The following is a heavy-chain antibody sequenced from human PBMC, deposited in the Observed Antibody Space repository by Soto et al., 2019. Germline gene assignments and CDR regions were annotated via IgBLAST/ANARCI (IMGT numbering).Heavy chain of an antibody. D-gene: IGHD5-12*01. Sequence: SETLSLTCTVSGGSISSSSYYWGWVRQPPGKGLEWIGNIYYSGSTYYNPSLKSRVTISLDSSKNQFSLKLTSVTAADTTVYYCARGTRLHTWNGYDWFRGAFDIWGQGTMVTVSS. CDR2: IYYSGST. CDR3: ARGTRLHTWNGYDWFRGAFDI. J-gene: IGHJ3*02. V-gene: IGHV4-39*01. CDR1: GGSISSSSYY.